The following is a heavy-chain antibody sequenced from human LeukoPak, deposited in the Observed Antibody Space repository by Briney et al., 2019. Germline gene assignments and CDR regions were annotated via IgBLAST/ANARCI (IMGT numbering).Heavy chain of an antibody. V-gene: IGHV4-4*07. D-gene: IGHD3-9*01. J-gene: IGHJ3*02. CDR2: IYTSGST. Sequence: PSETLSLTCTVSDGAIAGYSWSWIRQPAGKGLEWIGRIYTSGSTNYNPSLKSRVTMSVDTSKNQFSLKLSSVTAADTAVYYCAREADYDILTGYYPNDAFDIWGQGTMVTVSS. CDR1: DGAIAGYS. CDR3: AREADYDILTGYYPNDAFDI.